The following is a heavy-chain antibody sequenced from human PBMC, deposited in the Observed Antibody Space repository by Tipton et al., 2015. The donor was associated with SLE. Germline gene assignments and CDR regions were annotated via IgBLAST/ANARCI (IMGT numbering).Heavy chain of an antibody. CDR3: ARRHYSGPFDS. V-gene: IGHV4-59*01. CDR1: GDSLSGYY. Sequence: TLSLTCTLSGDSLSGYYWSWIRQPPGKRLEWIGYIFYTGSTNYNPSLKSRVAMSVDMSKNQFSLKLTSVTAADTAVYYCARRHYSGPFDSWGQGTLVTVSS. CDR2: IFYTGST. D-gene: IGHD5-12*01. J-gene: IGHJ4*02.